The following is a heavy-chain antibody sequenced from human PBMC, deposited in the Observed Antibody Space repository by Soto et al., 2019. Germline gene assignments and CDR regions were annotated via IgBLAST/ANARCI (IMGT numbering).Heavy chain of an antibody. J-gene: IGHJ3*02. V-gene: IGHV3-23*01. D-gene: IGHD2-15*01. CDR3: AHPRGFGVFDAYDI. CDR1: GFTFSTYA. CDR2: ISNSGGTI. Sequence: GGSLRLSCAASGFTFSTYAMSWVRQAPGKGLEWVSAISNSGGTIYYADSVQGRFTISRDNSLNTLFLQMHSLRIEDTAVYYCAHPRGFGVFDAYDIRGQGTMVTVSS.